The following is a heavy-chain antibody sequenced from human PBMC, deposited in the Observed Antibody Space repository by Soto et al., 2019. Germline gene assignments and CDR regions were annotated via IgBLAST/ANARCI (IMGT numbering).Heavy chain of an antibody. CDR1: GYTFTSYG. CDR2: INAYNGNT. CDR3: ARDAAIGMNDY. J-gene: IGHJ4*02. D-gene: IGHD1-20*01. Sequence: QAQLVQSGAEVKKPGASVKVSCKATGYTFTSYGISWVRQAPGQGLEWMGWINAYNGNTKNAQKLQGRVTMTTDTSTSPAYMELRSLRSDDTAVYYCARDAAIGMNDYWGQGTLVTVSS. V-gene: IGHV1-18*01.